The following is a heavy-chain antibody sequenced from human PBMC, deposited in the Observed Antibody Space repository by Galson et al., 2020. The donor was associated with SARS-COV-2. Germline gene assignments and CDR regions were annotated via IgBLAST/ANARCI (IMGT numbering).Heavy chain of an antibody. CDR2: MNPKSGNT. V-gene: IGHV1-8*03. CDR1: GYTNANYD. CDR3: ARASKHYNFLTGYLNYYYSYMDV. D-gene: IGHD3-9*01. J-gene: IGHJ6*03. Sequence: ASVKVSCKSSGYTNANYDVNWVRQATGQGLEWMGWMNPKSGNTGYAQRFQGRVTITRDSPISTAYLELSSLRSEDPAGYYCARASKHYNFLTGYLNYYYSYMDVWGTGTTVTISS.